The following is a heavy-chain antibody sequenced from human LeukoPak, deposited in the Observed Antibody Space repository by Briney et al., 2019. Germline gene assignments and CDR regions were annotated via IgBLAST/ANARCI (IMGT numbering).Heavy chain of an antibody. Sequence: SETLSLTCTVSGGSISSSSYYWGWIRQPPGKGLEWIGYIYYTGSTNYNPSLKSRVTISVDTSKNQFSLKLSSVTAADTAVYYCARDRPGGSSLDYWGQGTLVTVSS. CDR3: ARDRPGGSSLDY. CDR2: IYYTGST. J-gene: IGHJ4*02. D-gene: IGHD6-13*01. CDR1: GGSISSSSYY. V-gene: IGHV4-61*01.